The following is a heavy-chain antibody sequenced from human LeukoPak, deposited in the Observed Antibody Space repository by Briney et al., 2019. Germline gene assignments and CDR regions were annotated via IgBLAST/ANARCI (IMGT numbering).Heavy chain of an antibody. J-gene: IGHJ4*02. Sequence: PGGSLRLSCAVSGFTFSSSSMSWVRQAPGKGLEWVSVISGSGGSTDYADSVKGRFTISRDNSKNTLYLQINSLRAEDTAVYYCAKGSGWYVWGQGTLVTVSS. CDR2: ISGSGGST. CDR3: AKGSGWYV. CDR1: GFTFSSSS. V-gene: IGHV3-23*01. D-gene: IGHD6-19*01.